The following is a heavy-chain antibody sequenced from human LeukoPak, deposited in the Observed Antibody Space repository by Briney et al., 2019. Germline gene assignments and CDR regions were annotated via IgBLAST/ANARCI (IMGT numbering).Heavy chain of an antibody. J-gene: IGHJ5*02. D-gene: IGHD6-13*01. Sequence: PGGSLRLSCAASGFIVSNSYMSWVRQAPGKGLEWVSVIYSGGSTFYADSVRGRFTISRDTSKNTVFLQLNSLRAEDTAVYYCARGGRDSYRSSWYGVDPWGQGTLVTVSS. CDR3: ARGGRDSYRSSWYGVDP. CDR2: IYSGGST. CDR1: GFIVSNSY. V-gene: IGHV3-66*01.